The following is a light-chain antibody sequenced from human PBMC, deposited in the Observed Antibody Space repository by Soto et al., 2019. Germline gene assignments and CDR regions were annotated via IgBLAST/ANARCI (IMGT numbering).Light chain of an antibody. CDR2: DAC. CDR3: QQYDNYPLT. V-gene: IGKV1-5*01. Sequence: DPRMTPSPSTLSASVADRVTITCRASQSVGSWLAWNHQKPARAPKFLIYDACSLESGVPSRFSGSGSGTECTLTISNLQPDDFATYYCQQYDNYPLTSGGGT. J-gene: IGKJ4*01. CDR1: QSVGSW.